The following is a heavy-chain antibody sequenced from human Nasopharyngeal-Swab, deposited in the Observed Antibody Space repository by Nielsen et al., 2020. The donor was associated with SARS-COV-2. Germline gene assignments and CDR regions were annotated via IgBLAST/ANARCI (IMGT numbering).Heavy chain of an antibody. V-gene: IGHV3-30*18. D-gene: IGHD2-2*01. CDR2: ISNDERTK. Sequence: LKISCAASGFTFSSYGMYWVRQTPGKGLEWVAVISNDERTKYHADSVKGRLTISRDNSKNRLYLQMNSLRTEDTAVYYCAKEGYCSSTSCYAGWNGYHYGMDVWGQGTTVTVSS. J-gene: IGHJ6*02. CDR1: GFTFSSYG. CDR3: AKEGYCSSTSCYAGWNGYHYGMDV.